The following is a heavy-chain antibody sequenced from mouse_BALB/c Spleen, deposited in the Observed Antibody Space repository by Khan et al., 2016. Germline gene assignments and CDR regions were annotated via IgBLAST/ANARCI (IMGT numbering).Heavy chain of an antibody. J-gene: IGHJ3*01. Sequence: EVKLLESGGGLVQPGGSLKFSCAASGIDFSRYWMSWVRQAPGKGLEWIGEINPDSSTINYTPSLKDKFIISRDNAKNTLYLQMSKVRSEDTDLYYCASRQLGLPWFAYWGQGTLVTVSA. CDR3: ASRQLGLPWFAY. CDR1: GIDFSRYW. D-gene: IGHD3-2*01. V-gene: IGHV4-1*02. CDR2: INPDSSTI.